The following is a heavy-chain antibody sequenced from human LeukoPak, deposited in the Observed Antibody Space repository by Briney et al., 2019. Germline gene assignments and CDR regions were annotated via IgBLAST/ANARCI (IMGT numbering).Heavy chain of an antibody. D-gene: IGHD1-14*01. CDR1: GGSFSGYY. CDR3: ARGDNILFDY. CDR2: INHSGSA. V-gene: IGHV4-34*01. J-gene: IGHJ4*02. Sequence: SETLSLTCAVYGGSFSGYYWSWIRQPPGKGPEWIGEINHSGSANYNPSLKSRVTISVDTSKNQFSLKLSSVTAADTAVYYCARGDNILFDYWGQGTLVTVSS.